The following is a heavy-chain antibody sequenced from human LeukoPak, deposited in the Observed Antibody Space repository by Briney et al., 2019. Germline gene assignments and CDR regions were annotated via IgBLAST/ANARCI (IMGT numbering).Heavy chain of an antibody. CDR1: GFTFSNAW. V-gene: IGHV3-15*01. J-gene: IGHJ3*02. D-gene: IGHD1-26*01. CDR3: TVGALQGAFDI. CDR2: IKSKTDGGTT. Sequence: GGSLRLSCAASGFTFSNAWMSWVRQAPGKGLEWVGRIKSKTDGGTTDYAAPVKGRFTFSRDDSKNTLYLQMNSLKTEDTAVYYCTVGALQGAFDIWGQGTMVTVSS.